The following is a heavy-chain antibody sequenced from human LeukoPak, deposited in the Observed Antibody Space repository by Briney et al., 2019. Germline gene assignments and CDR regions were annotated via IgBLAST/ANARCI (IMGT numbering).Heavy chain of an antibody. CDR2: INHSGST. J-gene: IGHJ4*02. D-gene: IGHD2-2*01. V-gene: IGHV4-34*01. CDR1: GGSFSGYY. CDR3: ARGVVPAANDY. Sequence: SETLPLTCAVYGGSFSGYYWSWIRQPPGKGLEWIGEINHSGSTNYNPSLKRRVTISVDTSKNQFSLKLSSVTASDTAVYYVARGVVPAANDYWGQGTLVTVSS.